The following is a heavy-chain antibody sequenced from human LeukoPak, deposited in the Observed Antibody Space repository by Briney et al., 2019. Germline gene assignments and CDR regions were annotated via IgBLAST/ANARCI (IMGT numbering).Heavy chain of an antibody. D-gene: IGHD4-17*01. J-gene: IGHJ4*02. Sequence: GASVKVSCKASGYTFTSYGISWVRRAPGQGLEWMGWISAYNGNTNYAQKLQGRVTMTTDTSTSTAYMELRSLRSDDTAVYYCARDPITVPRRGFDYWGQGTLVTVSS. V-gene: IGHV1-18*01. CDR2: ISAYNGNT. CDR3: ARDPITVPRRGFDY. CDR1: GYTFTSYG.